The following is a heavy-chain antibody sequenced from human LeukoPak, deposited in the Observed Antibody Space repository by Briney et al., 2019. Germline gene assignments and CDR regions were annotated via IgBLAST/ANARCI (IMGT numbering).Heavy chain of an antibody. CDR3: ARGGLECQLLSYLDY. D-gene: IGHD2-2*01. CDR2: IYYSGST. J-gene: IGHJ4*02. Sequence: ETLSLTCTVSGGSISSYYWSWIRQPPGKGLEWIGYIYYSGSTNFNPSLKSRVTISVDTSKNQFSLKLSSVTAADTAVYYCARGGLECQLLSYLDYWGQGTLVTVSS. CDR1: GGSISSYY. V-gene: IGHV4-59*01.